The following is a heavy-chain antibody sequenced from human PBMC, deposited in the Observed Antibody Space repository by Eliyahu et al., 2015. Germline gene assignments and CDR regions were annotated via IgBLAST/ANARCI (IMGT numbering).Heavy chain of an antibody. CDR1: GXSXTGFXYP. J-gene: IGHJ6*02. D-gene: IGHD1-20*01. CDR2: SGGN. Sequence: QLQLEESGPGVVKPSETLSLTCTVSGXSXTGFXYPWDWIRPXPGKGLEWIGSSGGNHVXPSLRGRLTISVDTARNQFSLILRSVTAADTATYYCSRQRSLISSRYNFYHRGFDVWGLGTTVIVSS. V-gene: IGHV4-39*01. CDR3: SRQRSLISSRYNFYHRGFDV.